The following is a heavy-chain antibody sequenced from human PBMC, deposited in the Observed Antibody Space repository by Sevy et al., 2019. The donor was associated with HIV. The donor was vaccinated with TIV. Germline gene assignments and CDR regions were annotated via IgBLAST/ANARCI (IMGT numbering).Heavy chain of an antibody. CDR1: GFIFSNAW. CDR3: ATGGYYFDY. J-gene: IGHJ4*02. V-gene: IGHV3-15*07. CDR2: IKSKYDGGTT. D-gene: IGHD3-22*01. Sequence: GGSLRLYCTTSGFIFSNAWMNWVRQAPGKGLEWVGRIKSKYDGGTTDYAAPVKGRCTVSRDDSKNTVYLQMNSLKAEDTAIYYCATGGYYFDYWGQGTLVTVSS.